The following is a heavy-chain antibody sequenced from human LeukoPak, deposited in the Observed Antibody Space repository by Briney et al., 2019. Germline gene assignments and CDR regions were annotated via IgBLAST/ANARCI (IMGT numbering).Heavy chain of an antibody. CDR2: IYFSGST. CDR1: GGSINNYY. CDR3: ARTSSGPFDY. V-gene: IGHV4-59*12. D-gene: IGHD6-19*01. Sequence: PSETLSLSCTVSGGSINNYYWIWIRQPPGKGLECIGYIYFSGSTNYNPSLKSRVTISVDTSNNQFSLKLSSVTAADTAVYYCARTSSGPFDYWGQGTLVTVSS. J-gene: IGHJ4*02.